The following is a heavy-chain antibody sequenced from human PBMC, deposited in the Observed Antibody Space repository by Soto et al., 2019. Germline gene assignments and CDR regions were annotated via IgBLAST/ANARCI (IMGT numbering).Heavy chain of an antibody. D-gene: IGHD2-2*01. V-gene: IGHV4-34*01. J-gene: IGHJ4*02. CDR3: ARAPRAVPAAHPGTIDY. Sequence: SETLSLTCAVYGGSFSGYYWSWIRQPPGKGLEWIGEINHSGSTNYNPSLKSRVTISVDTSKNQFSLKLSSVTAADTAVYYCARAPRAVPAAHPGTIDYWGQGTLVTVSS. CDR2: INHSGST. CDR1: GGSFSGYY.